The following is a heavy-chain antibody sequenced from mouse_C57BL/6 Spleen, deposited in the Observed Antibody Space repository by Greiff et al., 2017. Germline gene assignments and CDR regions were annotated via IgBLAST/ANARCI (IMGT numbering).Heavy chain of an antibody. J-gene: IGHJ4*01. CDR3: ARWGNYGSSCYAIDS. CDR1: GYTFTDYY. D-gene: IGHD1-1*01. V-gene: IGHV1-26*01. CDR2: INTNNGGT. Sequence: VQLQQSGPELVKPGASVKISCKASGYTFTDYYMNWVKQSHGKSLEWIGDINTNNGGTSYNQKFKGKATLTVDKSSSTAYMELRSLTSEDSAVYYCARWGNYGSSCYAIDSWGQGTPVTVSS.